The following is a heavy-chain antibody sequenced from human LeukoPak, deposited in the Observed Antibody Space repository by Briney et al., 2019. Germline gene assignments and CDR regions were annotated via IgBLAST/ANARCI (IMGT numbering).Heavy chain of an antibody. CDR2: ITHSGST. Sequence: PSETLSLTCAVYGGSFSGYYWSWIRQPPGKGLEWLGEITHSGSTNYNPSLKSRVTISVDTSKNQFSLRLSSVTAADTAVYYCARKYNWFDPWGQGTLVTVSS. V-gene: IGHV4-34*01. J-gene: IGHJ5*02. CDR1: GGSFSGYY. CDR3: ARKYNWFDP.